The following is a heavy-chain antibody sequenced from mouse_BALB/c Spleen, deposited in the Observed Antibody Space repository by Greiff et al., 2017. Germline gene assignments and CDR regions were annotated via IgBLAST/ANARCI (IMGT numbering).Heavy chain of an antibody. J-gene: IGHJ4*01. V-gene: IGHV5-6-5*01. CDR2: ISSGGST. CDR3: ARASLYGNYVMDY. D-gene: IGHD2-1*01. CDR1: GFTFSSYA. Sequence: EVKLVESGGGLVKPGGSLKLSCAASGFTFSSYAMSWVRQTPEKRLEWVASISSGGSTYYPDSVKGRFTISRDNARNILYLQMSSLRSEDTAMYYCARASLYGNYVMDYWGQGTSVTVSS.